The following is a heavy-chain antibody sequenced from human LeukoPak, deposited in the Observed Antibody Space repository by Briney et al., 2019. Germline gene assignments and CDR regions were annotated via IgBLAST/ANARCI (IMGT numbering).Heavy chain of an antibody. Sequence: PAGSLRLSCAASGFTFSSYGMHWVRQAPGKGLEWVAVISYDGSNKYYADSVKGRFTISRDNAKNTLHLQMNSLRAEDTAVYYCARVGAVAGGFDIWGQGTMVTVSS. D-gene: IGHD6-19*01. J-gene: IGHJ3*02. CDR3: ARVGAVAGGFDI. CDR2: ISYDGSNK. CDR1: GFTFSSYG. V-gene: IGHV3-30*03.